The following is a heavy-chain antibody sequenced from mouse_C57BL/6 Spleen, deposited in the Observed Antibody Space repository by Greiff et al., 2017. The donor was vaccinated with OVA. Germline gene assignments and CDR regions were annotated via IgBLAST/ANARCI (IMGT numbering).Heavy chain of an antibody. CDR2: IDPSDSET. D-gene: IGHD1-1*01. V-gene: IGHV1-52*01. CDR1: GYTFTSYW. CDR3: ARGDYGSSYEGYFDV. J-gene: IGHJ1*03. Sequence: QVQLKQSGAELVRPGSSVKLSCKASGYTFTSYWMHWVKQRPIQGLEWIGNIDPSDSETHYNQKFKDKATLTVDKSSSTAYMQLSSLTSEDSAVYYCARGDYGSSYEGYFDVWGTGTTVTVSS.